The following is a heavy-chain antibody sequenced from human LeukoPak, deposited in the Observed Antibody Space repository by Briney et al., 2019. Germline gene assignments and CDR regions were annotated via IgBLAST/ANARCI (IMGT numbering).Heavy chain of an antibody. Sequence: SETLSPTCTVSGGSISSGDYYWSWIRQPPGKGLEWIGYIYYSGSTYYNPSLKSRVTISVDTSKNQFSLKLSSVTAADTAVYYCARGTIAMAGILDCWGQGTLVTVSS. V-gene: IGHV4-30-4*01. CDR3: ARGTIAMAGILDC. CDR2: IYYSGST. D-gene: IGHD6-19*01. CDR1: GGSISSGDYY. J-gene: IGHJ4*02.